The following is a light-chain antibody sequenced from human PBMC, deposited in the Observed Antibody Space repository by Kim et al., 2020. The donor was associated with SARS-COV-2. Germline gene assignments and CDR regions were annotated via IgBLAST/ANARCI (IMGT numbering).Light chain of an antibody. CDR3: SSYAGTNNVI. CDR1: SSDIGTYNH. Sequence: GQSVAISCTGTSSDIGTYNHVSWYQQQPGKAPNRFISDVSKRPSGVPDRFSACKSGNTASLTVSGLQAEDEADYYCSSYAGTNNVIFGGGTQLTVL. V-gene: IGLV2-8*01. J-gene: IGLJ2*01. CDR2: DVS.